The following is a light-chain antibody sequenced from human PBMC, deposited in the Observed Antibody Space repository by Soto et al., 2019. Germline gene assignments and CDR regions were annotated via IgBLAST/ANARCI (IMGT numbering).Light chain of an antibody. J-gene: IGLJ2*01. CDR3: LSFDRSLSVV. V-gene: IGLV1-40*01. CDR2: GNT. Sequence: QSVLTQPPSVSGAPGQRVTISCTGSSSNIGAGYDVHWYQQLPGRAPKLLIYGNTNRPSGVPDRFSGSKSGTSASLASTGLQAEDEADYYCLSFDRSLSVVFGGGTKLTVL. CDR1: SSNIGAGYD.